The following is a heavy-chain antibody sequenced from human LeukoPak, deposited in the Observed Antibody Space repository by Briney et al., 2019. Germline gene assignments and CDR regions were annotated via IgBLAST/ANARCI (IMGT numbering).Heavy chain of an antibody. CDR1: GFTFSSDG. CDR3: AKGPPVLLWFGGAAFDI. Sequence: GGSLRLSYAASGFTFSSDGMSWVRQAPGKGLEWVSAISGSGGSTYYADCMEGRVTISRDNSKNTLYLQMNSLRAEDTAVYYCAKGPPVLLWFGGAAFDIWGQGTMVTVSS. J-gene: IGHJ3*02. CDR2: ISGSGGST. D-gene: IGHD3-10*01. V-gene: IGHV3-23*01.